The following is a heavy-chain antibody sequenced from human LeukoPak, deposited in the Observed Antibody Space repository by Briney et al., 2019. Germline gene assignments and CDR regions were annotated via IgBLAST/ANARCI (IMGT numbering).Heavy chain of an antibody. D-gene: IGHD1-26*01. V-gene: IGHV4-59*01. J-gene: IGHJ4*02. CDR3: ARGLSGSYFDY. CDR2: IYYSGST. Sequence: SETLSLTCTVSGGSISSYYWSWIQQPPGKGLEWIGYIYYSGSTNYNPSLKSRVTISVDTSKNQFSLKLSSVTAADTAVYYCARGLSGSYFDYWGQGTLVTVSS. CDR1: GGSISSYY.